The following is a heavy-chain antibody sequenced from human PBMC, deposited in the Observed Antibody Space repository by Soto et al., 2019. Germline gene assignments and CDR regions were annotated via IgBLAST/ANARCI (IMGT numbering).Heavy chain of an antibody. CDR1: GFTFRSYA. V-gene: IGHV3-23*01. CDR2: ISGSGGST. CDR3: XXDGRFXXXXXV. J-gene: IGHJ6*03. Sequence: XVQXXXSGXGLXXXXXXLXLXCAASGFTFRSYAMSWVRQAPGKGLEWVSAISGSGGSTYYADSVKXXFXXXXXXXXXXXXXXXXXXXXXXXXXXXXXXDGRFXXXXXVWGKGXTVTV.